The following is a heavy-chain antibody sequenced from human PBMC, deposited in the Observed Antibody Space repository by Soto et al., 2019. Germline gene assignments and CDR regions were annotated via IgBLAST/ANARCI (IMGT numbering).Heavy chain of an antibody. CDR3: AKHLPMFGLDP. J-gene: IGHJ5*02. D-gene: IGHD3-3*02. CDR1: GFTFSSYG. Sequence: GGSLRLSCAASGFTFSSYGMHWVRQAPGKGLEWVAVISYDGSNKYYADSVKGRFTISRDNSKNTLYLQMNSLRAEDTAVYYCAKHLPMFGLDPWGQGTLVTVSS. V-gene: IGHV3-30*18. CDR2: ISYDGSNK.